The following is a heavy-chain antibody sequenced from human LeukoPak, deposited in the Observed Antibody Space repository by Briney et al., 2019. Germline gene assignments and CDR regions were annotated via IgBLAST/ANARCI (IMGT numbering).Heavy chain of an antibody. Sequence: GSLRLSCAASGFTFSDYYMTWIRQSPGKGLEWVGAIYYSGSTYYNPSLKSRVTISVDTSKNQFSLKLSSVTAADTAVYYCASWRYSSLDYWGQGTLVTVSS. J-gene: IGHJ4*02. CDR3: ASWRYSSLDY. CDR1: GFTFSDYY. D-gene: IGHD6-13*01. CDR2: IYYSGST. V-gene: IGHV4-34*01.